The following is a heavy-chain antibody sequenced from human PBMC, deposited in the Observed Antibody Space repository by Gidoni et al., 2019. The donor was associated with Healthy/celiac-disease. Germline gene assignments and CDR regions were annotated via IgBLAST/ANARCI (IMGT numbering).Heavy chain of an antibody. CDR2: IYYSGST. Sequence: QLQLQESGPGLVKPSETLSLTCTVSGGSISSSSYYWGWIRQPPGKGLEWIGSIYYSGSTYYNPSLKSRVTISVDTSKNQFSLKLSSVTAADTAVYYCARHRPAIAAAGTGWFDPWGQGTLVTVSS. D-gene: IGHD6-13*01. V-gene: IGHV4-39*01. CDR3: ARHRPAIAAAGTGWFDP. J-gene: IGHJ5*02. CDR1: GGSISSSSYY.